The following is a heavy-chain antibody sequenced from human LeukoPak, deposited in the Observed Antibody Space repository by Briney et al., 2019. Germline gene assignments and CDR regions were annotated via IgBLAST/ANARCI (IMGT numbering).Heavy chain of an antibody. CDR3: ARARGATVTNYYYYMDV. V-gene: IGHV4-34*01. D-gene: IGHD4-17*01. CDR2: INHSGSA. J-gene: IGHJ6*03. CDR1: GGSFSGYY. Sequence: SETLSLTCAVYGGSFSGYYWSWIRQPPGKGLEWIGEINHSGSANYNPSLKSRVTISVDTSKNQFSLKLSSVTAADTAVYYCARARGATVTNYYYYMDVWGKGTTVTVSS.